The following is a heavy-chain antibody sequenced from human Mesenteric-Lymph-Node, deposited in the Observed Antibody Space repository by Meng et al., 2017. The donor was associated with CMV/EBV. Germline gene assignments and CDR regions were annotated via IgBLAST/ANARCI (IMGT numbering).Heavy chain of an antibody. CDR2: ISGSGTTT. Sequence: GGSLRLSCAASGFTFSSYAMSWVRQAPGKGLEWVSAISGSGTTTYYADSVKGRFSISRDNSKNTLYLQMNSLRAEDMAVYYCAKDYGTMIAVDYWGQGTLVTVSS. CDR1: GFTFSSYA. D-gene: IGHD3-22*01. CDR3: AKDYGTMIAVDY. V-gene: IGHV3-23*01. J-gene: IGHJ4*02.